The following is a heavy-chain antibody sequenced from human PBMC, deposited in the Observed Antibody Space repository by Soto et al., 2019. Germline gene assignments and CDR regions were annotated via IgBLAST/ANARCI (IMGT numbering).Heavy chain of an antibody. CDR3: ARSGGYYDSSGYYPFDY. Sequence: SETLSLTCTVSGGSIGSYYWSWIRQPPGKGLEWIWYIYYSGSTNYNPSLKSRVTISVDTSKNQFSLKLSSVTAADTAVYYCARSGGYYDSSGYYPFDYWGKGTLVTVSS. CDR1: GGSIGSYY. V-gene: IGHV4-59*01. D-gene: IGHD3-22*01. CDR2: IYYSGST. J-gene: IGHJ4*02.